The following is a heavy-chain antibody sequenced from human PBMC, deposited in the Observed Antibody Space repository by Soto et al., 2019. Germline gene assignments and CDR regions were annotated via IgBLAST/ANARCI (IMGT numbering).Heavy chain of an antibody. V-gene: IGHV3-48*02. D-gene: IGHD6-6*01. CDR2: ISSSSSTI. CDR3: AREGGVWSSSSLGNPYYYYYPLDV. CDR1: GFTFSSYS. J-gene: IGHJ6*02. Sequence: GGSLRLSCAASGFTFSSYSMNWVRQAPGKGLEWISYISSSSSTIYYADSVKGRFTISRDNAKNSLYLQMNSLRDEDTAVFYCAREGGVWSSSSLGNPYYYYYPLDVWGQGTTVTVSS.